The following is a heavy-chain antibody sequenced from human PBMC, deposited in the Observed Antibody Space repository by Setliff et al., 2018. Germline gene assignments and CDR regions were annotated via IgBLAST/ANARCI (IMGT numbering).Heavy chain of an antibody. V-gene: IGHV3-74*01. Sequence: PGESLKISCVASEFTFRNYYMHWVRQAPGEGLMWVSNILIDGTTNYADSVKGRFTISRDNAKNTLYLQMNSLRVEDTAVYYCARGGCSATSCLDYWGQGILVTVSS. D-gene: IGHD2-2*01. CDR3: ARGGCSATSCLDY. J-gene: IGHJ4*02. CDR1: EFTFRNYY. CDR2: ILIDGTT.